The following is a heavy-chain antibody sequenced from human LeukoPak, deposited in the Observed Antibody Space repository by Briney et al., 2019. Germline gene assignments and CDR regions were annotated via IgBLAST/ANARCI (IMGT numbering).Heavy chain of an antibody. D-gene: IGHD2-2*01. Sequence: GGSLRLSCAASGFTFSSYAMHWVRQAPGKGLEWVAVISYDGSNKYYADSVKGRFTISRDNSKNTLYLQMNSLRAEDTAVYYCARDGYCSSTSCYAYYYYGMDVWGQGTTVTVSS. CDR1: GFTFSSYA. CDR3: ARDGYCSSTSCYAYYYYGMDV. J-gene: IGHJ6*02. CDR2: ISYDGSNK. V-gene: IGHV3-30-3*01.